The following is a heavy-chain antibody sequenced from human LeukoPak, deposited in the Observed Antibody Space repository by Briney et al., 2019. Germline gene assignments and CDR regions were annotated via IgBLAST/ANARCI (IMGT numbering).Heavy chain of an antibody. Sequence: SETLSLTCTVSGGSISSYYWSWIRQPPGKGLEWTGYIYYSGSTNYNPSLKSRVTISEDTSKNQFSLKLSSVTAADTAVYYCARGGCSGGSCYELDYWGQGTLVTVSS. V-gene: IGHV4-59*01. CDR2: IYYSGST. CDR1: GGSISSYY. D-gene: IGHD2-15*01. J-gene: IGHJ4*02. CDR3: ARGGCSGGSCYELDY.